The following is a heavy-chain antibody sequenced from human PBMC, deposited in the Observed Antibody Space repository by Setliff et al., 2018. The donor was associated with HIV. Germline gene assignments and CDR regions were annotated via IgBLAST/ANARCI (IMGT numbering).Heavy chain of an antibody. CDR3: ARQLSNSFDY. J-gene: IGHJ4*02. V-gene: IGHV1-2*02. CDR1: GYTFTDYF. CDR2: ISPDNANT. Sequence: ASVKVSCKSSGYTFTDYFMHWVRQAPGQGLEWMGWISPDNANTRISQRFRGSVTMTRDRSINTAYMEFSGLTSGDTAVYYRARQLSNSFDYWGQGTLVTVSS. D-gene: IGHD1-1*01.